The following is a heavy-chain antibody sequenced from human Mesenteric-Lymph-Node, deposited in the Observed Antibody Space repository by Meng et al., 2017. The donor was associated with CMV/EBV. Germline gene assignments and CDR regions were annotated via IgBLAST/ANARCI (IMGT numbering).Heavy chain of an antibody. CDR2: INHSGST. Sequence: LTCAVYGGSFSDYYWSWIRQPPGKGLEWIGEINHSGSTNYNPSLKSRVTISVDTSKNQFSLRLSSVTAADTAVYYCARVSSVSSSSLWGQGTLVTVSS. CDR3: ARVSSVSSSSL. V-gene: IGHV4-34*01. CDR1: GGSFSDYY. J-gene: IGHJ4*02. D-gene: IGHD6-6*01.